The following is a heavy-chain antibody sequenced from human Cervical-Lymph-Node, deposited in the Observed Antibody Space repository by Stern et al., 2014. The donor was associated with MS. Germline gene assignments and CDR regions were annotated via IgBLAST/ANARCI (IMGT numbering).Heavy chain of an antibody. V-gene: IGHV1-69*18. Sequence: QVQLLQSGAEVKKPGSSVKVSCKASGGTFSSYAINWVRQAPGQGLEWTGRIILIFGTAIYAQKFQGRVTITADESTSTAFMELSSLRSEDTAVYYCARDSERMTYLDYWGQGTLVTVSS. D-gene: IGHD2-21*02. CDR2: IILIFGTA. CDR3: ARDSERMTYLDY. J-gene: IGHJ4*02. CDR1: GGTFSSYA.